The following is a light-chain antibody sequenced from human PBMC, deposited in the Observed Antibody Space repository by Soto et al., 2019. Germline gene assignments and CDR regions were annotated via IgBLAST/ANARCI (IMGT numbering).Light chain of an antibody. J-gene: IGKJ1*01. CDR2: DVS. CDR3: QQRTNWPWT. CDR1: QSVSSD. Sequence: EIVLTQSPATLSLSPGERATLSCRASQSVSSDLAWYQQKPGQAPRLLIYDVSNRVTGIPARFSGSGSGTDFTLTISSLEPEDFVVYYCQQRTNWPWTFGQGTKVEIK. V-gene: IGKV3-11*01.